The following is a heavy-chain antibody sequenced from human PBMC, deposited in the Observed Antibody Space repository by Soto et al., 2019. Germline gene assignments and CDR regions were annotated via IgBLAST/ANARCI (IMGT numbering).Heavy chain of an antibody. D-gene: IGHD2-2*01. V-gene: IGHV1-69*13. J-gene: IGHJ6*02. CDR2: IIPFFDTA. CDR1: GDTFSSYA. Sequence: GASVKVSCKASGDTFSSYAISWVRQAPGQGLEWMGGIIPFFDTAKYAQQFQGRVTITADESTSTAYMELSSLRSEDTAVYYCARHDCISSSCYYYYYYGMDVSGQGTTVTVSS. CDR3: ARHDCISSSCYYYYYYGMDV.